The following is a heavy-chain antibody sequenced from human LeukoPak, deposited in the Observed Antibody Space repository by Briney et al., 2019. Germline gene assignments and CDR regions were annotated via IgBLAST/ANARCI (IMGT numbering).Heavy chain of an antibody. CDR1: GFSFSDNY. V-gene: IGHV3-72*01. CDR2: TRNKANSYTT. D-gene: IGHD4-17*01. CDR3: ARGRVTTLYYFDY. J-gene: IGHJ4*02. Sequence: GGSLRLSCAASGFSFSDNYMSWIRQAPGKGLEWVGRTRNKANSYTTEYAASVKGRFTISRDDSKNSLYLQMNSLKTEDTAVYYCARGRVTTLYYFDYWGQGTLVTVSS.